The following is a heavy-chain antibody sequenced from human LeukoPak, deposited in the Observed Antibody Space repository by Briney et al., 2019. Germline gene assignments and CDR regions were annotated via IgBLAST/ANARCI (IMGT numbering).Heavy chain of an antibody. D-gene: IGHD2-2*02. CDR2: IWYDGSNK. V-gene: IGHV3-33*01. J-gene: IGHJ4*02. Sequence: PGGSLRLSCAASGFTFSSYGMHWVRQAPGKGLEWVAVIWYDGSNKYYADSVKGRFTISRDNSKNTLYLQMDSLRAEDTAVYYCATDQLLYGSFDYWGQGTLVTVSS. CDR1: GFTFSSYG. CDR3: ATDQLLYGSFDY.